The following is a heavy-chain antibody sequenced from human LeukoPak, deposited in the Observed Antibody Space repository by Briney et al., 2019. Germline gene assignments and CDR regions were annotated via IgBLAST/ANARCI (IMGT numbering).Heavy chain of an antibody. J-gene: IGHJ4*02. Sequence: PGGSLRLSCAASGFTFSTAWMTWVRQAPGKGLEWVGRIKSNTDGGTTDYAAPVKDRFTISRDDSKNTLYLQMNSLKIEDTAVYYCVGGTARGYWGQGTLVTVSS. D-gene: IGHD3-16*01. CDR2: IKSNTDGGTT. V-gene: IGHV3-15*05. CDR1: GFTFSTAW. CDR3: VGGTARGY.